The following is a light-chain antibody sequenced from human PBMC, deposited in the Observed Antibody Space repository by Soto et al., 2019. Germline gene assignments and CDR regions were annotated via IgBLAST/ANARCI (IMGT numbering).Light chain of an antibody. J-gene: IGLJ3*02. Sequence: QSVLTQPPSVSGAPGQRVTISCTGSSSNIGAGYDVHWYQQLPGTAPKLLIYGNSNRPSGVPDRFSGSKSGTSASLAITGLQAEDEADYYCQSYDSGLRVRVFGGGTKLTVL. CDR2: GNS. CDR1: SSNIGAGYD. CDR3: QSYDSGLRVRV. V-gene: IGLV1-40*01.